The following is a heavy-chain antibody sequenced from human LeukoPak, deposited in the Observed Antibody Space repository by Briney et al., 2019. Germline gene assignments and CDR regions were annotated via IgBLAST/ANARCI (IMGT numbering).Heavy chain of an antibody. CDR2: ISTYNENT. D-gene: IGHD3-16*02. Sequence: ASVTVSCKTSGYSFTSHGISWVRQAPGQGLEWMGWISTYNENTDLTQKFQGRVTMTTDESASTAYMELRILRSDDTAMYYCARDIVGDGDLDYWGQGTLVTVSS. V-gene: IGHV1-18*01. CDR3: ARDIVGDGDLDY. J-gene: IGHJ4*02. CDR1: GYSFTSHG.